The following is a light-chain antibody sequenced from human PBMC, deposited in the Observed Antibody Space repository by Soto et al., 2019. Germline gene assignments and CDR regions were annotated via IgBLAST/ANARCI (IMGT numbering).Light chain of an antibody. CDR2: DAS. V-gene: IGKV3-11*01. Sequence: EIVMTQSPATLSLSPGERATLSCRASQSVGKYLVWYQQKPGQAPRLLIYDASNRATGIPARFSGSGSGTDFTLTISSLEPEDFAVYYCQQYNNWPRTFGQGTKVDI. CDR1: QSVGKY. J-gene: IGKJ1*01. CDR3: QQYNNWPRT.